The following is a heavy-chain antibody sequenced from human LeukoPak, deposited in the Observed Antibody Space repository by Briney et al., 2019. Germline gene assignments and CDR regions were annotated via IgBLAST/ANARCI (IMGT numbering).Heavy chain of an antibody. CDR1: GFTFSSYG. Sequence: GGSLRLSCAASGFTFSSYGMHWVRQAPGKGLEWVAVISYDGSNKYYADSVKGRFTISRDNSKNTLYLQLNSLRAEDTAVYYCAREAGGTAPRGRNAFDIWGQGTMVTVSS. D-gene: IGHD3-16*01. CDR3: AREAGGTAPRGRNAFDI. J-gene: IGHJ3*02. V-gene: IGHV3-30*19. CDR2: ISYDGSNK.